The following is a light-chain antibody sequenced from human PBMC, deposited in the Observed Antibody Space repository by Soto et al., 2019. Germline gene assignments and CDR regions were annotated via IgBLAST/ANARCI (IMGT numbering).Light chain of an antibody. CDR3: QQRNYWKVT. CDR2: DVS. Sequence: EVVLTQSPVTLSLSPGETATLSCRASQSVSKYLAWYQQKPGQAPRLLIYDVSNRATGIPARFSGSGSGTDFTLTISSLETEDFAVYDGQQRNYWKVTFGQGTRLEIK. V-gene: IGKV3-11*01. CDR1: QSVSKY. J-gene: IGKJ5*01.